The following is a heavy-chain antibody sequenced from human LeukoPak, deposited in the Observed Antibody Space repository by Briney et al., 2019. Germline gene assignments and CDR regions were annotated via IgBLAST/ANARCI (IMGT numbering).Heavy chain of an antibody. J-gene: IGHJ4*02. CDR3: ARYPVAAAGSHFDY. Sequence: SETLSLTCAVSGGSISSSNWWSWVRQPPGKGLEWIGEIYHSGSTNYNPSLKGRVTISVDKSKNQFSLKLSSVTAADTAVYYCARYPVAAAGSHFDYWGQGTLVTVSS. V-gene: IGHV4-4*02. CDR1: GGSISSSNW. CDR2: IYHSGST. D-gene: IGHD6-13*01.